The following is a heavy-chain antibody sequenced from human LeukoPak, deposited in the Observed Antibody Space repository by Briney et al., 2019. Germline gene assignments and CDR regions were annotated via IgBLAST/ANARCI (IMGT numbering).Heavy chain of an antibody. J-gene: IGHJ1*01. Sequence: PSQTLSLTCTVSGGSISSGSFYWSWDRQPAGRGLEWIGRIYTSGSTNYNPSLESRVTISVDTSKNQFSLKLNSVTAADSAVYHCARDLGWLPFQFWGQGTLVIVSS. CDR3: ARDLGWLPFQF. V-gene: IGHV4-61*02. CDR1: GGSISSGSFY. CDR2: IYTSGST. D-gene: IGHD5-24*01.